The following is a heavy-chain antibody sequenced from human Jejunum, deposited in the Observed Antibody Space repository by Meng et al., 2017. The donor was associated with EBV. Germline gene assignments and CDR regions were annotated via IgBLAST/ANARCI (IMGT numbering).Heavy chain of an antibody. J-gene: IGHJ4*02. D-gene: IGHD3/OR15-3a*01. CDR3: ASRPGFNIGPFDY. Sequence: QVQLVHAGAEVKKPGPSVKLSCNASGYTFTNYPIHWVRQAPGQRPEWMGCINPGNGETEFSQKFQGRVTITRDTSATTAYMELTSLRSEDTAVYYCASRPGFNIGPFDYWGQGTLVTVSS. V-gene: IGHV1-3*01. CDR2: INPGNGET. CDR1: GYTFTNYP.